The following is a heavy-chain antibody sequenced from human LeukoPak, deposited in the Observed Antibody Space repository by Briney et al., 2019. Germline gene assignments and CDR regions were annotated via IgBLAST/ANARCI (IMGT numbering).Heavy chain of an antibody. Sequence: GGSLRLSCAASGFTVSSNYMSWVRQAPGKGLEWVSIIYSGGSTFYADSVKGRFTISRDNSKNTLYLQMNSLRAEDTAVYYCARGVDGYYYYMDVWGKGTTVTISS. CDR3: ARGVDGYYYYMDV. J-gene: IGHJ6*03. V-gene: IGHV3-53*01. D-gene: IGHD5-24*01. CDR2: IYSGGST. CDR1: GFTVSSNY.